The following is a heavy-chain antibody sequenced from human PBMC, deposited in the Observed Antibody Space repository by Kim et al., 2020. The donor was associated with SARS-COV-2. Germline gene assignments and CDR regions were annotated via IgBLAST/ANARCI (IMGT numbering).Heavy chain of an antibody. D-gene: IGHD6-19*01. CDR3: ARVRQWLGYDAFDI. CDR1: GFTFSSYG. CDR2: IWYDGSNK. V-gene: IGHV3-33*01. J-gene: IGHJ3*02. Sequence: GGSLRLSCAASGFTFSSYGMHWVRQAPGKGLEWVAVIWYDGSNKYYADSVKGRFTISRDNSKNTLYLQMNSLRAEDTAVYYCARVRQWLGYDAFDIWGQGTMVTVSS.